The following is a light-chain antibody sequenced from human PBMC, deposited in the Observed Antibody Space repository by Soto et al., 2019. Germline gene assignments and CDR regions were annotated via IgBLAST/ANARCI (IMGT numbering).Light chain of an antibody. CDR2: YDT. V-gene: IGLV3-21*04. CDR3: QVWDSGNDHVV. J-gene: IGLJ2*01. Sequence: SYELTQPPSVSVAPGETARITGGGTNFGGESGHWYQQKPGQAPVLVIYYDTDRPSGIPERFSGSNSGNTATLTISRVEAGDEADYYCQVWDSGNDHVVFGGGTKVTVL. CDR1: NFGGES.